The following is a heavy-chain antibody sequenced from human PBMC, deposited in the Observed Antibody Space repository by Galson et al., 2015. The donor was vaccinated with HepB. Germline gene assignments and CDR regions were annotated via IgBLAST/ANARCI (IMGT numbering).Heavy chain of an antibody. CDR1: GYTFTSYG. CDR3: ARSKGVAVVPAATLDY. V-gene: IGHV1-18*01. CDR2: ISAYNGNT. J-gene: IGHJ4*02. D-gene: IGHD2-2*01. Sequence: SVKVSCKASGYTFTSYGISWVRQAPGQGLEWMGWISAYNGNTNYAQKLQGRVTMTTDTSTRTAYMELRSLRSDDTAVYYCARSKGVAVVPAATLDYWGLGTLVTVSS.